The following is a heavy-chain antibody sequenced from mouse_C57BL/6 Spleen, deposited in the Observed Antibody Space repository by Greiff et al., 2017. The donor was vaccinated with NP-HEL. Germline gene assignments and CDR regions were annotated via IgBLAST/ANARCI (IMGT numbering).Heavy chain of an antibody. CDR3: ARIIYYGNYVYAMDY. Sequence: QVQLQQPGAELVKPGASVKLSCKASGYTFTSYWMQWVKQRPGQGLEWIGEIDPSDSYTNNNQKFKGKATLTVDTSSSTAYMQSSSLTSEDSAVYYCARIIYYGNYVYAMDYWGQGTSVTVSS. CDR1: GYTFTSYW. CDR2: IDPSDSYT. D-gene: IGHD2-1*01. V-gene: IGHV1-50*01. J-gene: IGHJ4*01.